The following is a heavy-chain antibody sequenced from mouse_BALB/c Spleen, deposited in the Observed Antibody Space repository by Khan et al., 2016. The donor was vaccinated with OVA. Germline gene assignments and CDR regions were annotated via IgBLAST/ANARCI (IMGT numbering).Heavy chain of an antibody. Sequence: EVELVESGGDLVRPGGSLKLSCAASGFSFSSYSMSWVRQTPEKRLEWVATISSGGSYTYSPDSVKGRFTISRDNAKNTLYLQMSRLKSEDTSLYYCTRQRGYYGTNPYFDYWGQGTTLTVSS. D-gene: IGHD1-1*01. V-gene: IGHV5-6-4*01. CDR3: TRQRGYYGTNPYFDY. CDR2: ISSGGSYT. J-gene: IGHJ2*01. CDR1: GFSFSSYS.